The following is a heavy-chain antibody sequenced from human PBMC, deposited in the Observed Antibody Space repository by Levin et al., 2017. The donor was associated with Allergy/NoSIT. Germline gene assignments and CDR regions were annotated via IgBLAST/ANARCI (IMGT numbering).Heavy chain of an antibody. CDR1: GFTFSSYN. D-gene: IGHD3-10*01. Sequence: GGSLRLSCTASGFTFSSYNMNWVRQALGKGLEWVSSTGTAGKYIYYADSVKGRFTISRDNAKNSLYLQMNSLRAEDTAVYYCVRGSNTMIRADPLDYWGQGTLVTVSS. V-gene: IGHV3-21*01. CDR3: VRGSNTMIRADPLDY. CDR2: TGTAGKYI. J-gene: IGHJ4*02.